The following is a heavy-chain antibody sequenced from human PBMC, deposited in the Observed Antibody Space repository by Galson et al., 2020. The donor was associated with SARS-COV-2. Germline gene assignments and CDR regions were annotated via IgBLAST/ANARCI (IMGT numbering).Heavy chain of an antibody. CDR3: AKLPEGPSLGDGYNQFDY. CDR2: ISWNSGSI. J-gene: IGHJ4*02. CDR1: AFTFDDYA. D-gene: IGHD5-12*01. Sequence: GGSLRLSCAASAFTFDDYAMHWLRHAPGKGLEWLSAISWNSGSIGYADSVTGRFTISRDNAKNSLYLQMNSLRAEDTALYYCAKLPEGPSLGDGYNQFDYWGQGTLVTVSS. V-gene: IGHV3-9*01.